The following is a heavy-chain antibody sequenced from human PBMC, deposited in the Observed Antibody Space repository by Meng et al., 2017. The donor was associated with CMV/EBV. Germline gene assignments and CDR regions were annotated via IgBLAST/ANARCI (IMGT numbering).Heavy chain of an antibody. CDR3: ARGRVSSWYGTSYYYYGMDV. D-gene: IGHD6-13*01. CDR1: GGSFSGYY. J-gene: IGHJ6*02. CDR2: INHSGST. Sequence: GSLRLSCAVYGGSFSGYYWSWIRQPPGKGLEWIGEINHSGSTNYNPSLKSRVTISVDTSKNQFSLKLSSVTAADTAVYYCARGRVSSWYGTSYYYYGMDVWGQGNTVTV. V-gene: IGHV4-34*01.